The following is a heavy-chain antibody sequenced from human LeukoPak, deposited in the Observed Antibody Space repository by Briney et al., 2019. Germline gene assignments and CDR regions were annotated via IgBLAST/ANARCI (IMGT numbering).Heavy chain of an antibody. J-gene: IGHJ6*02. CDR1: GYSFTSYW. Sequence: GESLKISCKGSGYSFTSYWIGWVRQMPGKGLEWMGIIYPGDSDTRYSPSFQGQVTISADKSISTAYLQWSSLKASDTAMYYCARSMYVVVAATDYYYGMDVWGQGTTVTVS. D-gene: IGHD2-15*01. CDR2: IYPGDSDT. V-gene: IGHV5-51*01. CDR3: ARSMYVVVAATDYYYGMDV.